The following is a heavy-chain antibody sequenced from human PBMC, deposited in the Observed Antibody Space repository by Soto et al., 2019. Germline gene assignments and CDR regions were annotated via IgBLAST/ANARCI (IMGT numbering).Heavy chain of an antibody. CDR3: ARRGKAFDI. Sequence: EPLRFSCRAFAYNCSTYWICGVRQMPGKGLEWMGIVYPGDSDTRYSPSLQGQVTLSADKSISTAYLQWSSLKASDTAMYYYARRGKAFDIWGQGTMVTVSS. D-gene: IGHD3-16*01. J-gene: IGHJ3*02. V-gene: IGHV5-51*01. CDR2: VYPGDSDT. CDR1: AYNCSTYW.